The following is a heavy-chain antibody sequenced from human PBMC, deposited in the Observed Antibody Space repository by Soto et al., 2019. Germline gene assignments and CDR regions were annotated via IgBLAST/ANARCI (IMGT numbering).Heavy chain of an antibody. J-gene: IGHJ4*02. Sequence: GGSLRLSCAASGFTFSNNAMSWVRQAPGKGLEWVSVISGSGGSTHYADSVKGRSTISRDNSKNTLHLQVNSLRGEDTAVYYCAKEADISGYYPDYWGQGTQVTVPQ. V-gene: IGHV3-23*01. CDR2: ISGSGGST. CDR3: AKEADISGYYPDY. CDR1: GFTFSNNA. D-gene: IGHD3-22*01.